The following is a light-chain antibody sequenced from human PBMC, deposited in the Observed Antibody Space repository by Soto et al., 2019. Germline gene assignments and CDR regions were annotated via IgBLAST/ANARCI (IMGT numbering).Light chain of an antibody. CDR1: QSVSGY. J-gene: IGKJ2*01. Sequence: EIVLTQSPATLSLSPGERATLSCRASQSVSGYLAWYQQQPGQAPRLLIYDTSNRATDIPARFSGSGSGTEFTLTITSLEPEDFAVYYYQQRSNWPPYTFGQGTKLEIK. V-gene: IGKV3-11*01. CDR3: QQRSNWPPYT. CDR2: DTS.